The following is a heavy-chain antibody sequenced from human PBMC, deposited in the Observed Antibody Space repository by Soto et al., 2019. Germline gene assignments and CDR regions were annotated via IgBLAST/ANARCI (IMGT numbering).Heavy chain of an antibody. CDR3: ARDHAGSGWFRFDY. J-gene: IGHJ4*02. Sequence: SVKVSCKASGGFYSIKTISWVRQAPGQGLEWMGRIIPLVHIINNAQKFQGRVTMTTDASTSTAYMELRSLRSDDTAMYYCARDHAGSGWFRFDYWGQGTLVTVSS. V-gene: IGHV1-69*16. CDR1: GGFYSIKT. D-gene: IGHD6-19*01. CDR2: IIPLVHII.